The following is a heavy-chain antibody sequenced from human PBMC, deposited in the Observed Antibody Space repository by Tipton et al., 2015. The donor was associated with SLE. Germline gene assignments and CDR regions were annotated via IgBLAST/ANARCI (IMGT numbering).Heavy chain of an antibody. V-gene: IGHV4-31*03. D-gene: IGHD3-16*02. CDR2: IYYSGST. Sequence: TLSLTCTVSGVSIGSGGYYWSWIRQHPGQGLEYIGYIYYSGSTNYNPSLRSRVTVSVDTSKNQFSLKLSSVTAADTAVYYCARDRLGGVIVTTFDYWGQGTLVTVSS. CDR1: GVSIGSGGYY. J-gene: IGHJ4*02. CDR3: ARDRLGGVIVTTFDY.